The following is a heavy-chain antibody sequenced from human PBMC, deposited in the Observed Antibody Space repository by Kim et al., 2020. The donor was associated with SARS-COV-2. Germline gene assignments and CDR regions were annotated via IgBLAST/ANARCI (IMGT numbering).Heavy chain of an antibody. D-gene: IGHD2-2*02. V-gene: IGHV3-11*05. CDR1: GFTFSEYH. CDR2: ISGSSGST. Sequence: GGSLRLSCAASGFTFSEYHMSWIRQAPGKGLEWLSHISGSSGSTIYADSVRGRVTISRDNAKRSLYLQLNSLRAEDTALYYCARGGLYRDFDYWGQGTLVTVSS. CDR3: ARGGLYRDFDY. J-gene: IGHJ4*02.